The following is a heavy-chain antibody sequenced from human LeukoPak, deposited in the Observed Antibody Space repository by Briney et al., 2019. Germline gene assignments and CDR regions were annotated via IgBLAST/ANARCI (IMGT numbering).Heavy chain of an antibody. CDR2: IRSSGSPI. D-gene: IGHD3-3*01. V-gene: IGHV3-48*02. Sequence: GGSLRLSCAASGFTFSSYSMNWVRQAPGKGLEWVSYIRSSGSPIYYADSVRGRFTISRDNAKNSLYLQMNSLRDEDTAVYYCARDRLGVVLSLKYWGQGTLVTVSS. CDR1: GFTFSSYS. CDR3: ARDRLGVVLSLKY. J-gene: IGHJ4*02.